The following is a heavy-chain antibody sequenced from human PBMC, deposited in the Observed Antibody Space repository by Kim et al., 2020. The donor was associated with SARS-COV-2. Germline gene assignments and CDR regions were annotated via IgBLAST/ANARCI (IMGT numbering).Heavy chain of an antibody. CDR2: VNPIAGST. V-gene: IGHV1-46*01. CDR3: VRAEYHWNDPGGDY. D-gene: IGHD1-20*01. CDR1: GYTFTNYY. J-gene: IGHJ4*02. Sequence: ASVKVSCKTSGYTFTNYYMHWVRQAPGQGLEWMGIVNPIAGSTVYAQKFQGRVIMTRDTSTSTGYMELSSLRSDDTAVYYCVRAEYHWNDPGGDYWGRGTLVTVSS.